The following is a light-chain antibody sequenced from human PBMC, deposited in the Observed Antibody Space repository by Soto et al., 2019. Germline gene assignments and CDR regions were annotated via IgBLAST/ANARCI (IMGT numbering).Light chain of an antibody. CDR2: SAS. CDR1: QGIANF. J-gene: IGKJ3*01. Sequence: IQLTQSPSSLSASVGDRVTISCRASQGIANFLAWYQQKPGKAPKLLIYSASTLQSGVPSRFSGSGSGTDFTLTISSLQPQDFATYYCQQLNSFPIPFGPGTKVDIK. CDR3: QQLNSFPIP. V-gene: IGKV1-9*01.